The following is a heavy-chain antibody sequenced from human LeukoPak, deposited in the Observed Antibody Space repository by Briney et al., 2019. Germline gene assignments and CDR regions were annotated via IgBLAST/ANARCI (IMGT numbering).Heavy chain of an antibody. CDR1: GFTVSSNY. CDR3: AKLTPRRAWDSSGYIDY. J-gene: IGHJ4*02. V-gene: IGHV3-66*01. CDR2: IYSGGST. D-gene: IGHD3-22*01. Sequence: PGGSLRLSCAASGFTVSSNYMSWVRQAPGKGLEWVSVIYSGGSTYYADSVKGRFTISRDNSKNTLYLQMNSLRAEDTAVYYCAKLTPRRAWDSSGYIDYWGQGTLVTVSS.